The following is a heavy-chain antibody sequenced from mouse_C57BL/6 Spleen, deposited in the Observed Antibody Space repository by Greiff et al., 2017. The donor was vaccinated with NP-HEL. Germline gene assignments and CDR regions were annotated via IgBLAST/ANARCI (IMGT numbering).Heavy chain of an antibody. CDR1: GFSLTSYG. D-gene: IGHD2-10*01. Sequence: QVQLQQSGPGLVQPSQSLSITCTVSGFSLTSYGVHWVRQSPGKGLEWLGVIWRGGSTDYNAAFMSRLSITKDNSKSQVFFKMNSLQADDTAIYYCAKMEPYYGNSYAMDYWGQGTSVTVSS. CDR2: IWRGGST. J-gene: IGHJ4*01. CDR3: AKMEPYYGNSYAMDY. V-gene: IGHV2-5*01.